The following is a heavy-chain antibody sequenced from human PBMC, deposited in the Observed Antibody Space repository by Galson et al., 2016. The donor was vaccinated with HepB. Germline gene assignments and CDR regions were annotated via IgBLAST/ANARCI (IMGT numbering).Heavy chain of an antibody. D-gene: IGHD6-13*01. Sequence: SLRLSCAASGFSVSSNFVSWVRQSPGKGLAWVSVLYTGGSTYYADSVKGRFTISRDNSKNMLYLQMNSLRAEDTAVYYCARAIAAAGNFDYWGQGTLVTVSS. CDR2: LYTGGST. V-gene: IGHV3-53*01. CDR3: ARAIAAAGNFDY. J-gene: IGHJ4*02. CDR1: GFSVSSNF.